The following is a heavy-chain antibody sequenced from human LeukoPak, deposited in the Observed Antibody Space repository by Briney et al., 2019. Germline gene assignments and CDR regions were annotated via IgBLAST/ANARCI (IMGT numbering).Heavy chain of an antibody. V-gene: IGHV1-69*02. CDR3: ATSKTYYYDSSGYYTFDY. D-gene: IGHD3-22*01. Sequence: ASVKVSCKASGGTFSSYTISWVRQAPGQGLEWMGRIIPILGIANYAQKFQGRVTITADKSTSTAYMELSSLRSGDTAVYYCATSKTYYYDSSGYYTFDYWGQGALVTVSS. CDR1: GGTFSSYT. J-gene: IGHJ4*02. CDR2: IIPILGIA.